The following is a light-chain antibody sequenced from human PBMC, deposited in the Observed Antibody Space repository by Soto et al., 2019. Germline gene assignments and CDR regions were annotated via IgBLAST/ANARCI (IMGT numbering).Light chain of an antibody. CDR2: WAS. J-gene: IGKJ2*01. V-gene: IGKV4-1*01. Sequence: DIVMTQSPDSLAVSLGERATINCKSSQSVLYSSNNKNYLTWYQQKPGQPSKLLIYWASTRESGVPDRFSGSGSGTDFTLTISSLQAEDVAVYYCQQCYNTPYTFGQGTKVEIK. CDR1: QSVLYSSNNKNY. CDR3: QQCYNTPYT.